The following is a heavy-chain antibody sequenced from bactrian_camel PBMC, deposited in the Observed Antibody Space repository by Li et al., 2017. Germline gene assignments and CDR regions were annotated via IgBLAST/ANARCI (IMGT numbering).Heavy chain of an antibody. CDR2: IYADGSRT. CDR1: GFTFSDYY. CDR3: ATDLMVTTGEYTY. J-gene: IGHJ4*01. Sequence: HVQLVESGGGLVQPGGSLRLSCVGSGFTFSDYYMSWVRQAPGQHLQWVSSIYADGSRTDYHWSVKGRFTISRDDAKNTVYLQMNSLKTEDTGVYYCATDLMVTTGEYTYWGQGTQVTVS. V-gene: IGHV3-2*01. D-gene: IGHD5*01.